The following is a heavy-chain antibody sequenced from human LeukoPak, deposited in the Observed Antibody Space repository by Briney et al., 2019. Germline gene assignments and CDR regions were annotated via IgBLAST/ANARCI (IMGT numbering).Heavy chain of an antibody. CDR3: AREPSY. CDR2: INHSGIT. Sequence: SETLSLTCAVFGGSFSDYYWTWIRQPPGRGLEWIGEINHSGITNYNPSLKSRVTISVDTSKNQFSLKLSSVTAADTAVYYCAREPSYWGQGTLVTVSS. J-gene: IGHJ4*02. V-gene: IGHV4-34*09. CDR1: GGSFSDYY.